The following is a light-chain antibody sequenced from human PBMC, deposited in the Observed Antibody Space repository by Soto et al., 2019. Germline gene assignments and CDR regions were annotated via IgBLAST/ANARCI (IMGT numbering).Light chain of an antibody. V-gene: IGKV2-28*01. Sequence: IAMAQSPLSRPGGPGEPASISWRSSQSLLNSNGYNYLDWYLQKPGQSPQLLIYFASNRASGAPDRFSGSGSGTDSTLKISRVEAEDVGVYYCMQPLQSWPFGQGTKVDIK. CDR3: MQPLQSWP. CDR2: FAS. J-gene: IGKJ1*01. CDR1: QSLLNSNGYNY.